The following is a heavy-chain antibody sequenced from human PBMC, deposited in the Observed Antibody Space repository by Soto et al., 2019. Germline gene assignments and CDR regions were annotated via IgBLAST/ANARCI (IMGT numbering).Heavy chain of an antibody. D-gene: IGHD3-22*01. Sequence: PSETLSLTCAVYGGSFSGYYWSWIRQPPGKGLEWIGEINHSGSTNYNPSLKSRVTISVDTSKNQFSLKLSSVTAADTAVYYCARDLISIRAEGYYYGMDVWGQGTTVTVSS. CDR3: ARDLISIRAEGYYYGMDV. J-gene: IGHJ6*02. CDR1: GGSFSGYY. V-gene: IGHV4-34*01. CDR2: INHSGST.